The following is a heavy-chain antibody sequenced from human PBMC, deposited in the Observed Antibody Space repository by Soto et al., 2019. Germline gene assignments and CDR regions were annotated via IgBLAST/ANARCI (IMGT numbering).Heavy chain of an antibody. CDR3: ARDRYYGSGSYYMYYFDY. J-gene: IGHJ4*02. D-gene: IGHD3-10*01. CDR1: GGSISSSNW. V-gene: IGHV4-4*02. CDR2: IYHSGST. Sequence: SETLSLTCAVSGGSISSSNWWSWVRQPPGKGLEWIGEIYHSGSTNYNPSLKSRVTISVDKSKNQFSLKLSSVTAADTAVYYCARDRYYGSGSYYMYYFDYWGQGTLVTVS.